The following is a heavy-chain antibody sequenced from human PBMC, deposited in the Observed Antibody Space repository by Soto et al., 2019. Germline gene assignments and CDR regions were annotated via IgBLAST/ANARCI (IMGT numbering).Heavy chain of an antibody. Sequence: EVQLVESGGGLVQPGGSLRLSCAASGFTFSLYSMSWVRQAPGKGLEWVSYISRSSTGIHYADSVKGRFPISRDDVTKSMDRQMNSLRDGDTAVYYCARAVTWGLDVWGQGTTVSISS. V-gene: IGHV3-48*02. CDR2: ISRSSTGI. CDR3: ARAVTWGLDV. D-gene: IGHD6-19*01. CDR1: GFTFSLYS. J-gene: IGHJ6*01.